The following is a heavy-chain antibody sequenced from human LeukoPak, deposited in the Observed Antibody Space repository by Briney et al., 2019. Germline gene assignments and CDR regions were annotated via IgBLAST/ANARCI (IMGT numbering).Heavy chain of an antibody. CDR3: ARGKSGSYYEYYYYYMDV. CDR1: GFTFSSYW. J-gene: IGHJ6*03. D-gene: IGHD1-26*01. Sequence: GGSLRLSCAASGFTFSSYWMSWVRQAPGKGLEWVANIKQDGSEKYYVDSVMGRFTISRDNAKNSLYLQMNSLRAEDTAVYYCARGKSGSYYEYYYYYMDVWGKGTTVTVSS. CDR2: IKQDGSEK. V-gene: IGHV3-7*01.